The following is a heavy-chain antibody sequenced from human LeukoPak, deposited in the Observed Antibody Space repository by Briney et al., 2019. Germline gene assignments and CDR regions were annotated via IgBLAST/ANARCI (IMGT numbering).Heavy chain of an antibody. D-gene: IGHD5-18*01. Sequence: PGGSLRLSCAASGFTFSLYAMHWVRQAPGKGLEWVSVISYDGTKKYYADSVRGRFTISRDNSQNTLYQQMNSLKPEDTVVYYCASRKDTPHLPDYWGQGTLVTVSS. CDR2: ISYDGTKK. CDR1: GFTFSLYA. J-gene: IGHJ4*02. CDR3: ASRKDTPHLPDY. V-gene: IGHV3-30-3*01.